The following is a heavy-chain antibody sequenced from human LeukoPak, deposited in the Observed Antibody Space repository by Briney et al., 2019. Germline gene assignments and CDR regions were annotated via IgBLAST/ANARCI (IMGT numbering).Heavy chain of an antibody. CDR2: IIPIFGTA. Sequence: SVKVSCKASGGTVSRYPISWVRQAPGQGLEWMGGIIPIFGTANYAQKFQGRVTMTRDMSTSTDYMELSSLRSEDTAIYYCARDNSVGDNAWWFDPWGQGTLVTVSS. J-gene: IGHJ5*02. V-gene: IGHV1-69*05. CDR1: GGTVSRYP. D-gene: IGHD1-26*01. CDR3: ARDNSVGDNAWWFDP.